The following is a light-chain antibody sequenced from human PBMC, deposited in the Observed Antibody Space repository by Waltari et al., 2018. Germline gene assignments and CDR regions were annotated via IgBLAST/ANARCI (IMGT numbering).Light chain of an antibody. Sequence: QAGLTQPPSVSKGLRQTATLTCTGNSNNVANQGAAWLQQHQGHPPKLLSYRNNNRPPGISERFSASRSGNTASLTITGLQPEDEADYSCSAWDSSLGAWIFGGGTRLTVL. V-gene: IGLV10-54*04. J-gene: IGLJ2*01. CDR1: SNNVANQG. CDR3: SAWDSSLGAWI. CDR2: RNN.